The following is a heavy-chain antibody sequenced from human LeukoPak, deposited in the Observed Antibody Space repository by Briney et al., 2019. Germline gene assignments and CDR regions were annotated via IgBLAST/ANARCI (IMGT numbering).Heavy chain of an antibody. Sequence: GGSLRLSCAASGFTVSSNYMSWVRQAPGKGLEWVSDIYSGGSTYYADSVKGRFTISRDNSKNTLYLQMNSLRAEDTAVYYCARGYSSSWNLDAFDIWGQGTMVTVSS. CDR2: IYSGGST. CDR1: GFTVSSNY. J-gene: IGHJ3*02. CDR3: ARGYSSSWNLDAFDI. D-gene: IGHD6-13*01. V-gene: IGHV3-53*01.